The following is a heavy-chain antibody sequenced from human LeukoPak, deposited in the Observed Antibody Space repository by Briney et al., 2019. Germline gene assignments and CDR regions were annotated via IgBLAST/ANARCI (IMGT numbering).Heavy chain of an antibody. CDR3: ARDGSPGYSYGTKWFDS. CDR2: IIPMFGTA. V-gene: IGHV1-69*06. CDR1: GGTFSNYV. Sequence: WASVTVSCTASGGTFSNYVISWVRQAPGQGLEWMGGIIPMFGTANYVQKFQGRVTFTADKSTSTAYMELSSLRSEDTAVYYCARDGSPGYSYGTKWFDSWGQGTLVTVSS. J-gene: IGHJ5*01. D-gene: IGHD5-18*01.